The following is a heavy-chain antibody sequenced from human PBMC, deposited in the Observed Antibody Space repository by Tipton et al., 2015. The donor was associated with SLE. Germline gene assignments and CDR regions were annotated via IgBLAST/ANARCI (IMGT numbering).Heavy chain of an antibody. CDR1: GGSISSGPYY. CDR2: IYSTGDT. D-gene: IGHD1-1*01. J-gene: IGHJ6*03. Sequence: TLSLTCTVSGGSISSGPYYWAWIRQPPGKGLEWIGNIYSTGDTYSNPSLESRISISVDTSKNQFSLKLNSVTAADTAVYYCARDLDWNGRGYYYYYMDVWGKGTTVTVSS. CDR3: ARDLDWNGRGYYYYYMDV. V-gene: IGHV4-39*07.